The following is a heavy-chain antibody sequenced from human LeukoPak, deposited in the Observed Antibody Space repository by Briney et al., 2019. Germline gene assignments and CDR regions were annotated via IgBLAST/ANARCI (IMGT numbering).Heavy chain of an antibody. V-gene: IGHV4-39*01. CDR2: FHYSGST. Sequence: SETLSLTCTVSGGSITSSNYYWGWIRQPPGKGLEWIGSFHYSGSTNYNPSLKSRVTISVDTSKNQFSLKLSSVTAADTAVYYCVYYYGSGSVEYWGQGTLVTVSS. CDR3: VYYYGSGSVEY. CDR1: GGSITSSNYY. D-gene: IGHD3-10*01. J-gene: IGHJ4*02.